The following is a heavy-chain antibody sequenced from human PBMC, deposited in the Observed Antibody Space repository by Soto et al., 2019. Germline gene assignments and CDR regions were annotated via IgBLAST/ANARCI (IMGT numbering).Heavy chain of an antibody. Sequence: QVHLQESGPGLVKPSGTLSLTCDVSGDSISSSLWWSWVRQTPGKGLEWIGEIYHSGSINYNPSLKSRVTISADRSKNQFPLTLTAVTAADTAVYYCATSQLGEYFDNWGQGTLVTVSS. CDR3: ATSQLGEYFDN. D-gene: IGHD1-1*01. CDR2: IYHSGSI. V-gene: IGHV4-4*02. J-gene: IGHJ4*02. CDR1: GDSISSSLW.